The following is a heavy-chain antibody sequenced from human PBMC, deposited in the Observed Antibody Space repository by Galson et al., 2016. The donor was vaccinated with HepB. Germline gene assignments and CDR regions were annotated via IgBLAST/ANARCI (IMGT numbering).Heavy chain of an antibody. V-gene: IGHV1-46*04. CDR1: GYTFTNYY. Sequence: SVKVSCKASGYTFTNYYLHWVRQAPGQGPEWMGTFRPSSGGTTYAQKLQGRVTMTGDTSTNTVYMELSSLRSEDTAVYYCATSTGYRSGWGAFDIWGQGTMVTVSS. D-gene: IGHD6-25*01. CDR2: FRPSSGGT. J-gene: IGHJ3*02. CDR3: ATSTGYRSGWGAFDI.